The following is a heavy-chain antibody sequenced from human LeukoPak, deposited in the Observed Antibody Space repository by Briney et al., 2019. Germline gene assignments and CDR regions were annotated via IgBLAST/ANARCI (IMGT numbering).Heavy chain of an antibody. CDR1: GGSISSGSYY. CDR3: AMGAAAGNGWFDP. Sequence: SETLSLTCTVSGGSISSGSYYWSWIRQPAGKGLEWIGRIYTSGSTNYNPSLKSRVTISVDTSKNQFSLKLSSVTAADTAVYYCAMGAAAGNGWFDPWGQGTLVTVSS. CDR2: IYTSGST. J-gene: IGHJ5*02. D-gene: IGHD6-13*01. V-gene: IGHV4-61*02.